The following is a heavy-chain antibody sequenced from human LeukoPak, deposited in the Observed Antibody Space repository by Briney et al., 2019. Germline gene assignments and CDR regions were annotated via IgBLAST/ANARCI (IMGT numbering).Heavy chain of an antibody. D-gene: IGHD1-26*01. Sequence: PSETLSLTCTVSGGSISTYYWSWIRQPPGRGLEWIGYIYYGGITDYSPSLKSRVTISIDTSKKQFSLKLSSVTAADTAVYYCARWEASRVAFDIWGQGTLVTVSS. J-gene: IGHJ3*02. CDR2: IYYGGIT. CDR3: ARWEASRVAFDI. V-gene: IGHV4-59*01. CDR1: GGSISTYY.